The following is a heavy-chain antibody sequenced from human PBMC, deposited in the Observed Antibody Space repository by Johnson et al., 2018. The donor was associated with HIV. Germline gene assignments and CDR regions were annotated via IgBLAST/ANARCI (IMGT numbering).Heavy chain of an antibody. J-gene: IGHJ3*02. V-gene: IGHV3-30*04. CDR1: GFTFSSYA. CDR2: ISYDGSNK. Sequence: QVYLVESGGGVVQPGRSLRLSCAASGFTFSSYAMHWVCQAPGKGLEWVAVISYDGSNKYYADSVKGRFTISRDNSKNTLYLQMNSLRAEDTAVYYCARDRGAGSSGAFDIWGQGTMVTVSS. CDR3: ARDRGAGSSGAFDI. D-gene: IGHD6-6*01.